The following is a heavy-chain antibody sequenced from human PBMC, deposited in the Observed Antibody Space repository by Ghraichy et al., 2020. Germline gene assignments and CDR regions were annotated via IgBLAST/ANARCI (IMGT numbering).Heavy chain of an antibody. V-gene: IGHV2-5*01. CDR2: IYWNDDK. J-gene: IGHJ5*02. Sequence: SGPTLVKPTQTLTLTCTFSGFSLSTSGVGVGWIRQPPGKALEWLALIYWNDDKRYSPSLKSRLTITKDTSKNQVVLTMTNMDPVDTATYYCAHRQRAVADSYHWFDPWGQGTLVTVSS. CDR3: AHRQRAVADSYHWFDP. CDR1: GFSLSTSGVG. D-gene: IGHD6-19*01.